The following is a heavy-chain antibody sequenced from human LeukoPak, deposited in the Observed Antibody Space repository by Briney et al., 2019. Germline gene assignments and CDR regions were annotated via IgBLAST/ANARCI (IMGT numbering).Heavy chain of an antibody. CDR3: ARTFRYYYGSGSYYNPYYYYMDV. J-gene: IGHJ6*03. Sequence: ASVKVSCKASGYTFTGYYMHWVRQAPGQGLEWMGWINPNNGGTNYAQKFQGRVTMTRDTSISTAYMELSRLRSDDTAVYYCARTFRYYYGSGSYYNPYYYYMDVWGKGTTVTISS. CDR1: GYTFTGYY. V-gene: IGHV1-2*02. CDR2: INPNNGGT. D-gene: IGHD3-10*01.